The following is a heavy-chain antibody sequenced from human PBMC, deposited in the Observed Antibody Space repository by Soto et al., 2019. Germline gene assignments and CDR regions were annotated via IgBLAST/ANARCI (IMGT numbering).Heavy chain of an antibody. J-gene: IGHJ4*02. CDR1: GFTFSSSS. Sequence: EVQLVESAGGLVKPGGSLRLSCAASGFTFSSSSMTWVRQAPGKGLEWVSSIGSRSNYIFYADSVRGRFTISRDNAKNSLYLQMNSLRAEDTGVYFCARDHGSGRPTQGVENWGQGTLVTVSS. V-gene: IGHV3-21*01. CDR2: IGSRSNYI. CDR3: ARDHGSGRPTQGVEN. D-gene: IGHD6-19*01.